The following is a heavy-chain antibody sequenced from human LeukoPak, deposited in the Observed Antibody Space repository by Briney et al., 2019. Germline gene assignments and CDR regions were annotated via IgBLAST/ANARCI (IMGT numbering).Heavy chain of an antibody. CDR2: INHSGST. CDR3: ASGSGDKGPHWLDP. J-gene: IGHJ5*02. D-gene: IGHD2-21*02. Sequence: PSETLSLTCAVYGGSFSGYYWSWIRQPPGKGLEWIGEINHSGSTNYNPSLKSRVTISVDTSKKQFSLKLSSVTAADTAVYFCASGSGDKGPHWLDPWGQGTLVTVSS. V-gene: IGHV4-34*01. CDR1: GGSFSGYY.